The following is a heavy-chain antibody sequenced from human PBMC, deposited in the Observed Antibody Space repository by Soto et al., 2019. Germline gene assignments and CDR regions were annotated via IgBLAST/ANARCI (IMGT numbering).Heavy chain of an antibody. V-gene: IGHV4-59*01. Sequence: SETLSLTCTVSGGYITSNYWSWIRQPPGKGLESIGYMYYGRSANYNPSLKSRVTLSVDTSTNQCSLTLSSMTAADTAVYYCALRSMAVVPEYWGQGTLVTVSS. J-gene: IGHJ4*02. CDR2: MYYGRSA. D-gene: IGHD3-22*01. CDR3: ALRSMAVVPEY. CDR1: GGYITSNY.